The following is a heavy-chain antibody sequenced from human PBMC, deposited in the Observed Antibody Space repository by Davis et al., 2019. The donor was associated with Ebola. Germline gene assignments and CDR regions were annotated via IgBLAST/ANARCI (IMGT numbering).Heavy chain of an antibody. CDR3: ARLDHSGSLGDY. CDR2: IDPSDSYT. J-gene: IGHJ4*02. D-gene: IGHD1-26*01. CDR1: GYSFTNYW. Sequence: GESLKISCKGSGYSFTNYWIGWVRQMPGKGLEWMGRIDPSDSYTNYSPSFQDHVTISADKSISTAYLQWSSLKASDTAMYYCARLDHSGSLGDYWGQGTLVTVSS. V-gene: IGHV5-10-1*01.